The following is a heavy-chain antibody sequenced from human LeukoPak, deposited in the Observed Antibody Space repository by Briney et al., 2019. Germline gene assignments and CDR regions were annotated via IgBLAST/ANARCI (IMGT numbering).Heavy chain of an antibody. D-gene: IGHD3-16*01. J-gene: IGHJ4*02. CDR3: AIGTRSYVAATYYFDY. CDR1: GFTFSSYW. CDR2: INSDGSST. V-gene: IGHV3-74*01. Sequence: GGSLRLSCAASGFTFSSYWMHWVRQAPGKGLVWVSRINSDGSSTSYADSVKGRFTISRDNAKNTLYLQMNSLRAEDTAVYYCAIGTRSYVAATYYFDYWGQGTLVTVSS.